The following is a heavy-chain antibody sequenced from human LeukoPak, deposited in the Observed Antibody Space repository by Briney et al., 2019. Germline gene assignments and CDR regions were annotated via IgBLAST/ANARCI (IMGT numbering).Heavy chain of an antibody. CDR1: GYTFTSYD. J-gene: IGHJ4*02. V-gene: IGHV1-8*01. Sequence: ASVTVSCKASGYTFTSYDINWVRQAPGQGLEWMGWMNPNSGNIGYAQKFQGRVTMTRNTSISTAYMELSSLRSEDTAVYYCARPYYDFWSGYPDYFDYWGQGTLVTVSS. CDR2: MNPNSGNI. D-gene: IGHD3-3*01. CDR3: ARPYYDFWSGYPDYFDY.